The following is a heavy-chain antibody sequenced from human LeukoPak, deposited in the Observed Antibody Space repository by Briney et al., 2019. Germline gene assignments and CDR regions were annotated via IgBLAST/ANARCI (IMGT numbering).Heavy chain of an antibody. Sequence: PSQTLSLTCTVSGGSVSSGTYHWIWIRQPAGKGLEWIGRIYTRGSTNYNPSLRSRVTISVDTSKNQFSLKLSSVTAADTAVYYCARESSSWGEANWFDPWGQGTLVTVSS. CDR3: ARESSSWGEANWFDP. J-gene: IGHJ5*02. V-gene: IGHV4-61*02. CDR1: GGSVSSGTYH. CDR2: IYTRGST. D-gene: IGHD6-13*01.